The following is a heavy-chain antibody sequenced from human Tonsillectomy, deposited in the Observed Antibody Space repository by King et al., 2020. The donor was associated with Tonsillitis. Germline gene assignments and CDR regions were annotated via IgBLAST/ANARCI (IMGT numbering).Heavy chain of an antibody. CDR3: ARDHWLVHSSLPRFDY. CDR1: GFTFSSYA. Sequence: QVQLVESGGGVVQPGRSLRLSCAASGFTFSSYAMHWVRQAPGKGLEWVAVISYDGSNKYYADSVKGRFTISRDNSKNTLYLQMNSLRAEDTAVYYCARDHWLVHSSLPRFDYWGQGTLVTVSS. CDR2: ISYDGSNK. J-gene: IGHJ4*02. D-gene: IGHD6-19*01. V-gene: IGHV3-30*04.